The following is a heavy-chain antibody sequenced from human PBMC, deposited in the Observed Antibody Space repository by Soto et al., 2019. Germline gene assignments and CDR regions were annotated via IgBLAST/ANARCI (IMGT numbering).Heavy chain of an antibody. CDR2: IIPIFGTA. D-gene: IGHD2-2*01. CDR1: GGTFSSYA. Sequence: SVKVSCKASGGTFSSYAISWVRQAPGQGLEWMGGIIPIFGTANYAQKFQGRVTITADESTSTAYMELSSLRSEDTAVYYCARGAPPYCSSTSCFLPYYYGMDVWGQGTTVTVSS. V-gene: IGHV1-69*13. J-gene: IGHJ6*02. CDR3: ARGAPPYCSSTSCFLPYYYGMDV.